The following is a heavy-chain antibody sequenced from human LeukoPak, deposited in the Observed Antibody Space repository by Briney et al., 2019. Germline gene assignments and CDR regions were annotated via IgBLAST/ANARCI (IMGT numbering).Heavy chain of an antibody. CDR1: GFTFKNYA. CDR2: VNGAGDVT. D-gene: IGHD3-22*01. CDR3: ARSPRGYSFYFDY. Sequence: GGTLRLSCTASGFTFKNYAITWVRQAPGKGLEWVSAVNGAGDVTYYADSVKGRFTISRDNAKNSLYLQMNSLRAEDTAVYYCARSPRGYSFYFDYWGQGTLVTVSS. V-gene: IGHV3-23*01. J-gene: IGHJ4*02.